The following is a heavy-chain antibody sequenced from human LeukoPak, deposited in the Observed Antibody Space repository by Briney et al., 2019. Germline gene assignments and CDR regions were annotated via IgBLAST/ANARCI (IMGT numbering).Heavy chain of an antibody. J-gene: IGHJ4*01. CDR2: IRYDESDK. Sequence: GGSLRLSCAASGFTFSRYGMHWVRQAPGKGLQWVGFIRYDESDKKYEASVKGRSTISRDNSKGTVSLQMYSLRVEDTAVYYCATQFYASGNYYSPIHYWGHGTLVTVSS. CDR3: ATQFYASGNYYSPIHY. CDR1: GFTFSRYG. D-gene: IGHD2/OR15-2a*01. V-gene: IGHV3-30*02.